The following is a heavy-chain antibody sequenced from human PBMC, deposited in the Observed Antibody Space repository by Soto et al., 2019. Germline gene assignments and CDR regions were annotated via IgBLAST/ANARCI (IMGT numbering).Heavy chain of an antibody. V-gene: IGHV3-21*01. CDR1: GFTFSSYS. CDR3: AREGIAAALDY. Sequence: EVQLVESGGGLVKPGGSMRFSCAASGFTFSSYSMNWVRQAPGKGLEWVSSISSSSSYIYYADSVKGRFTISRDNAKNSLYLQVNSLRAEDTAVYYCAREGIAAALDYWGQGTLVTVSS. CDR2: ISSSSSYI. D-gene: IGHD6-13*01. J-gene: IGHJ4*02.